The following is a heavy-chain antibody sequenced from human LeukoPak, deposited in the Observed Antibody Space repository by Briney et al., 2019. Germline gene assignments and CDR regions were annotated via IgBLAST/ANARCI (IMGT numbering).Heavy chain of an antibody. CDR3: ARGYDSCAFTFPVYFDS. CDR2: IYHSGNT. V-gene: IGHV4-30-2*01. Sequence: SETLSLTCAVSGGSITSGGYSWSWIRQPPRKGLEWIGYIYHSGNTYYNPSLESRVTISVDRSKNQFSLKLTSVTAADTAVYYCARGYDSCAFTFPVYFDSWGQGTLVTVSS. D-gene: IGHD3-22*01. CDR1: GGSITSGGYS. J-gene: IGHJ4*02.